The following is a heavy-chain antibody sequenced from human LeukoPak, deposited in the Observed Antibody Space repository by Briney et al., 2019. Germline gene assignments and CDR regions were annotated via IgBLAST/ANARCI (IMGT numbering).Heavy chain of an antibody. CDR3: ARENRDFDY. Sequence: SETLSLTCAVSGYSLSSGYYCGWFRQPPGKGLEWIGSNYHSGSTYYNPSLKSRVTISLDTSKNLCSLEPAAVTGAGTSVYDCARENRDFDYWGQGTLVTVSS. V-gene: IGHV4-38-2*02. J-gene: IGHJ4*02. CDR2: NYHSGST. CDR1: GYSLSSGYY.